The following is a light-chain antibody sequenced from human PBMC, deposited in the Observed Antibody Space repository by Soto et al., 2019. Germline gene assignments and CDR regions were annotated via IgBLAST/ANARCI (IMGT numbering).Light chain of an antibody. CDR1: VGDIGFYNY. CDR3: CSYEHGSISV. Sequence: QSPMTQPAAVSGPPGQSSTISCTRTVGDIGFYNYVSWYQQHPGKAPKLLIYGVANRPSGVSARFSGSKSGSTASLTISGLQAEDEADYYCCSYEHGSISVFGTGTKVTVL. J-gene: IGLJ1*01. V-gene: IGLV2-14*01. CDR2: GVA.